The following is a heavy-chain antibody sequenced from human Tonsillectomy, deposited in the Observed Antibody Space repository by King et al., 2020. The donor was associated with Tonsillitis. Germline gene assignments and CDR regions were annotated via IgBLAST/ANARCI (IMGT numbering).Heavy chain of an antibody. J-gene: IGHJ4*02. CDR1: GFSLSTSAMC. D-gene: IGHD3-9*01. CDR2: IDWDDDK. CDR3: ARNTNDIFDY. Sequence: QFTLKESGPALVKPTQTLTLTCTFSGFSLSTSAMCVSWIRQPPGKALEWLARIDWDDDKYYTTSLKTRLTISKGTSKNQVGLTMTNMDPVDTATYYCARNTNDIFDYWGQGTLVTVSS. V-gene: IGHV2-70*15.